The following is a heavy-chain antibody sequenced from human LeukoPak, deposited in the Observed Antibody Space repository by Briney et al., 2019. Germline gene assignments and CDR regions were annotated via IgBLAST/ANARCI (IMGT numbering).Heavy chain of an antibody. CDR2: INPDSGAT. D-gene: IGHD3-10*01. CDR3: ARTIMVRGAKIDY. CDR1: GYTFTGHY. V-gene: IGHV1-2*02. Sequence: ASVKVSCKASGYTFTGHYMHWVRQAPGQGLEWMGWINPDSGATNYAQKFQGRVTMTRDTSINTADMEPRSLRSDDTAVYYCARTIMVRGAKIDYWGQGTLVTVSS. J-gene: IGHJ4*02.